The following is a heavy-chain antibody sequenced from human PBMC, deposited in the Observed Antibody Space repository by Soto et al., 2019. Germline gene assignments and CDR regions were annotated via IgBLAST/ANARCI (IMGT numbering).Heavy chain of an antibody. J-gene: IGHJ3*02. V-gene: IGHV1-18*01. D-gene: IGHD1-1*01. CDR1: GYTFTSYG. Sequence: GASVKVSCKASGYTFTSYGISWVRQAPGQGLEWMGWISAYNGNTNYAQKLQGRVTMTTDTSTSTAYMELRSLRSDDTAVGYCGNGRPNFYKSTQRHVFDIWGQGKMVPVSS. CDR3: GNGRPNFYKSTQRHVFDI. CDR2: ISAYNGNT.